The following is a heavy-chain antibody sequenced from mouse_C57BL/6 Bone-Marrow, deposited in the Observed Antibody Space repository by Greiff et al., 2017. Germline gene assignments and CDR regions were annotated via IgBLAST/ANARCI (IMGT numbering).Heavy chain of an antibody. J-gene: IGHJ3*01. CDR1: GYTFTSYW. Sequence: QVQLQQPGAELVMPGASVKLSCKASGYTFTSYWMHWVKQRPGQGLEWIGEIDPSDSYTNYNQKFKGKSTLTVDKSSSTAYMQLSSLTSEDSAVYYCAREAYYSKGGFAYWGQGTLVTVSA. CDR3: AREAYYSKGGFAY. D-gene: IGHD2-5*01. V-gene: IGHV1-69*01. CDR2: IDPSDSYT.